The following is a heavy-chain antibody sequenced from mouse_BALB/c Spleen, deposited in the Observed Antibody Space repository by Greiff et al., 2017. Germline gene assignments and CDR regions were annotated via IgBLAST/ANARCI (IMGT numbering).Heavy chain of an antibody. CDR3: AIYYDYDEGFAY. CDR2: IDPANGNT. V-gene: IGHV14-3*02. J-gene: IGHJ3*01. CDR1: GFNIKDTY. Sequence: VQLQQSGAELVKPGASVKLSCTASGFNIKDTYMHWVKQRPEQGLEWIGRIDPANGNTKYDPKFQGKATITADTFSNTAYLQLSSLTSEDTAVYYCAIYYDYDEGFAYWGQGTLVTVSA. D-gene: IGHD2-4*01.